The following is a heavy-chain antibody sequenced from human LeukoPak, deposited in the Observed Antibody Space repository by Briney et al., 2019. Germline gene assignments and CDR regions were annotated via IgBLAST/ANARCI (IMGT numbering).Heavy chain of an antibody. CDR1: GYTFTSYD. J-gene: IGHJ5*02. V-gene: IGHV1-8*01. CDR3: ARALGPVLLWFGELFSSWFDP. CDR2: MNPNSGNT. Sequence: ASVKVSCKASGYTFTSYDINWVRQATGQGLEWMGWMNPNSGNTGYAQKFQGRVTMTRNTSISTAYMELSSLRSEDTAVYYCARALGPVLLWFGELFSSWFDPWGQGTLVTVSS. D-gene: IGHD3-10*01.